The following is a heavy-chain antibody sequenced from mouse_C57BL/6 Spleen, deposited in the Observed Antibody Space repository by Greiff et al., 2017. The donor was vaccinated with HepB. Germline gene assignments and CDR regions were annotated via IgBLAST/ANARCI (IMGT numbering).Heavy chain of an antibody. Sequence: EVQLKESGPGLVKPSQSLSLTCSVTGYSITSGYYWNWIRQFPGNKLEWMGYISYDGSNNYNPSLKNRISITRDTSKNQFFLKLNSVTTEDTATYYCARGLGAWFAYWGQGTLVTVSA. CDR1: GYSITSGYY. CDR3: ARGLGAWFAY. D-gene: IGHD3-3*01. J-gene: IGHJ3*01. CDR2: ISYDGSN. V-gene: IGHV3-6*01.